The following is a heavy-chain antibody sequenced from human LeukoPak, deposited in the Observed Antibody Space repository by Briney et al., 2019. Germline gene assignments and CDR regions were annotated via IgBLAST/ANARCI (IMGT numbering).Heavy chain of an antibody. Sequence: SETLSLTCAVYGGSFSGYYWSWIRQPPGKGLEWIGEINHSGSTNYNPSLKSRVTISVDTSKNQFSLKLSSVTAADTAVYYCARGTRGYSSSWYPGAFDPWGQGTLVTVSS. J-gene: IGHJ5*02. CDR1: GGSFSGYY. CDR2: INHSGST. V-gene: IGHV4-34*01. D-gene: IGHD6-13*01. CDR3: ARGTRGYSSSWYPGAFDP.